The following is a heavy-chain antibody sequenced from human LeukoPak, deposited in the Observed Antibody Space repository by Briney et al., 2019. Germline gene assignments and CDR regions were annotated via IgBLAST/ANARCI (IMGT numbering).Heavy chain of an antibody. J-gene: IGHJ4*02. CDR2: IYYSGST. CDR1: GGSISSGDYY. D-gene: IGHD3-22*01. CDR3: ARTTYYYDSSDCYYPFYCDN. Sequence: SETLSLTCTVSGGSISSGDYYWSWIRQPPGKGLEWIGYIYYSGSTYYNPSLKSRVTISVDTSKNQFSLKLSSVTAADTAVYFCARTTYYYDSSDCYYPFYCDNRGARTLVTVSS. V-gene: IGHV4-30-4*01.